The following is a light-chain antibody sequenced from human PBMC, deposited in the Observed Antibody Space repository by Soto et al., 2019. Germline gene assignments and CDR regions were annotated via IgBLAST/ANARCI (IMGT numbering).Light chain of an antibody. CDR2: DVS. V-gene: IGLV2-14*01. Sequence: QSVLTQPASVSGSPGQSITISCTGTSSDVGNYQSVAWYQHNPGKAPKLMIYDVSIRPSGVSSRFSGSKSANTASLSISGLQADDEADYYCSSYTTSSTLVFGTGTKVTVL. CDR1: SSDVGNYQS. J-gene: IGLJ1*01. CDR3: SSYTTSSTLV.